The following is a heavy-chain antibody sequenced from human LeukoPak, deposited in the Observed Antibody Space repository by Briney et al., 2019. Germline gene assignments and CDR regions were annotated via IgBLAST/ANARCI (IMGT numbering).Heavy chain of an antibody. J-gene: IGHJ3*02. Sequence: ASVKVSCKASGGTFSSYAISWVRQAPGQGLEWMGGIIPILGIANYAQKFQGRVTITADKSTSTAYMELSSLRSEDTAVYYCARDERGAHLRYHDAFDIWGQGTMVTVSS. CDR3: ARDERGAHLRYHDAFDI. CDR1: GGTFSSYA. CDR2: IIPILGIA. V-gene: IGHV1-69*04. D-gene: IGHD3-9*01.